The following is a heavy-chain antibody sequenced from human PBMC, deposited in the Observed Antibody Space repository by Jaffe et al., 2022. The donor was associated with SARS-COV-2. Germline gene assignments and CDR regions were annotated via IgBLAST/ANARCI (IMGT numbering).Heavy chain of an antibody. Sequence: EVQLVESGGGLIQPGGSLRLSCAASGFTVSSNYMSWVRQAPGKGLEWVSVIYSGGSTYYADSVKGRFTISRDNSKNTLYLQMNSLRAEDTAVYYCARGVGCSSTSCSFYYYYGMDVWGQGTTVTVSS. J-gene: IGHJ6*02. V-gene: IGHV3-53*01. CDR2: IYSGGST. CDR1: GFTVSSNY. D-gene: IGHD2-2*01. CDR3: ARGVGCSSTSCSFYYYYGMDV.